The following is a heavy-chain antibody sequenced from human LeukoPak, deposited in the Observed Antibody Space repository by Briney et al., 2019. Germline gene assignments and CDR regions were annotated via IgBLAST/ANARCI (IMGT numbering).Heavy chain of an antibody. CDR3: ARRRYYDSTGYLD. V-gene: IGHV4-39*01. D-gene: IGHD3-22*01. Sequence: VKPSETLSLTCTVSGGSISSSSYYWGWIRQPPGKGLEWIGSIYYSGSTYYNPSLKSRVTISVDTSRNQFSLRLSPVTAADTAVYYCARRRYYDSTGYLDWGQGTLVIVSS. J-gene: IGHJ1*01. CDR1: GGSISSSSYY. CDR2: IYYSGST.